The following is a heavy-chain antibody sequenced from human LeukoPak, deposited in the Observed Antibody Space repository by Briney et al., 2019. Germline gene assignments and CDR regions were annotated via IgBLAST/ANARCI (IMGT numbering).Heavy chain of an antibody. J-gene: IGHJ4*02. CDR2: IYYSGST. CDR1: GGSISSYY. Sequence: PSETLSLTCTVSGGSISSYYWSWIRQPPGKGLEWIGCIYYSGSTNYNPSLKSRVTISVDTSKNQFSLKLSSVTAADTAVYYCAPAEYSSSSPPTDYWGQGTLVTVSS. D-gene: IGHD6-6*01. CDR3: APAEYSSSSPPTDY. V-gene: IGHV4-59*12.